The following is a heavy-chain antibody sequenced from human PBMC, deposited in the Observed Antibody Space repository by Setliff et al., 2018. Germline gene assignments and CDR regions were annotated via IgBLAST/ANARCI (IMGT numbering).Heavy chain of an antibody. CDR2: IYTSGAT. Sequence: PSETLSLTCTVSGASLRSGSYYWSWIRHPAGKGLEWIGRIYTSGATTYSPSLKRRVSISADTSKNLLSLTLKSVTAADTAVYYCAKEHVVISYVSNTHQHYGMDVWGQGTTVTVSS. V-gene: IGHV4-61*02. J-gene: IGHJ6*02. CDR3: AKEHVVISYVSNTHQHYGMDV. D-gene: IGHD2-21*01. CDR1: GASLRSGSYY.